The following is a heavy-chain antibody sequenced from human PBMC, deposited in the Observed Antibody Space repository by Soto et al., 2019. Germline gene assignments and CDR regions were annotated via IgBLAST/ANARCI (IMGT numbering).Heavy chain of an antibody. J-gene: IGHJ4*02. V-gene: IGHV1-8*01. CDR1: GYSFTSPD. CDR3: ARGVNAGVDY. CDR2: MQPSSGRT. D-gene: IGHD1-26*01. Sequence: QVQLVQSGAEVREPGASVKVSCKASGYSFTSPDINWVRQTTGQGLEWMGWMQPSSGRTGYAQKFQGRVTMTRDTSINTAYMELSSLTSDDTAFYYCARGVNAGVDYWGQGTLVTVSS.